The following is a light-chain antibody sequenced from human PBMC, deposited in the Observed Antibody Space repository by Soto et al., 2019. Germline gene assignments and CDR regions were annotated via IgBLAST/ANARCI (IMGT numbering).Light chain of an antibody. CDR2: AAS. V-gene: IGKV1-17*01. J-gene: IGKJ1*01. CDR1: QSISSY. CDR3: LQHNSYPLT. Sequence: DIQMTQSPSSLSASVGDRVTITCRASQSISSYLNWYQQKPGKAPKLLIYAASSLQSGVPSRFSGSGSGTEFTLTISSLQPEDFATYYCLQHNSYPLTFGQGPTVDIK.